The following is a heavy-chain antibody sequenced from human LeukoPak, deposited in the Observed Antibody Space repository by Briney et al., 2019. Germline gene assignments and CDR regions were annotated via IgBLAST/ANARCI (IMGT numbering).Heavy chain of an antibody. D-gene: IGHD3-9*01. V-gene: IGHV1-69*13. Sequence: SVKVSCKASGGTFSSYAISWVRQAPGQGLEWMGGIIPILGTANYAQKFQGRVTITADESTSTAYMELSSLRSEDTAVYYCARTYDILTGYYEYYYYGMDVWGQGTTVTVSS. J-gene: IGHJ6*02. CDR2: IIPILGTA. CDR3: ARTYDILTGYYEYYYYGMDV. CDR1: GGTFSSYA.